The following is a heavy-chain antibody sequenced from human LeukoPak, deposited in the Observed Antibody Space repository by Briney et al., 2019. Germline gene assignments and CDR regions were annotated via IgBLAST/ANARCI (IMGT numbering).Heavy chain of an antibody. J-gene: IGHJ5*02. V-gene: IGHV4-34*01. D-gene: IGHD2-2*01. CDR3: ARRPDIVVVPAARGGWFDP. CDR2: INHSGGT. Sequence: SETLSLTCAVYGGSFSGYYWSWIRQPPGKGLEWIGEINHSGGTNYNPSLKSRVTISVDTSKDQFSLKLSSVTAADTAVYYCARRPDIVVVPAARGGWFDPWGQGTLVTVSS. CDR1: GGSFSGYY.